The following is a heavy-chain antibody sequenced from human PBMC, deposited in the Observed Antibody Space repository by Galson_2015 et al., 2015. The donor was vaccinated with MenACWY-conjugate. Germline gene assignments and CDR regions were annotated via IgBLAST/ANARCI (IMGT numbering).Heavy chain of an antibody. V-gene: IGHV3-74*01. CDR2: IKADGSFS. Sequence: SLRLSCAASGFTFNNYWMHWVRQPPGKGLEWISYIKADGSFSNYADSVKGRFTISTDNAKNMVYLQMDGLGDEVTAVYFCARDNNWSFDSWGQGTLVTVSS. CDR1: GFTFNNYW. J-gene: IGHJ4*02. CDR3: ARDNNWSFDS. D-gene: IGHD1-1*01.